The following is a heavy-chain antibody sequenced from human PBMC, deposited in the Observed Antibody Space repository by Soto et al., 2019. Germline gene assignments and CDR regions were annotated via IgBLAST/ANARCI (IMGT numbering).Heavy chain of an antibody. CDR2: IKTDGSEK. V-gene: IGHV3-7*03. CDR3: ATSMGRGGNDY. CDR1: GFTFSDNW. D-gene: IGHD3-10*01. J-gene: IGHJ4*02. Sequence: EVQLVESGGGLVQPGGSLRLSCAASGFTFSDNWMSWVRQAPGNGLECVANIKTDGSEKYYVDPVKGRFTISRDHAKNTLYLQMNRLRAEDTAVYYCATSMGRGGNDYWGQGTLVAVSS.